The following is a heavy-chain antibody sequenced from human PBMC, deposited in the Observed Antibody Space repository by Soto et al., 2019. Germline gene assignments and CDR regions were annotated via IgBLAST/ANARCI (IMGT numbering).Heavy chain of an antibody. CDR1: GYTFTDNA. J-gene: IGHJ5*01. Sequence: QVHLVQSGAEVKKPGASVKVSCKASGYTFTDNAMHWVRQAPRQRLEWMGWINTGNGNTKYSQKFQGRVTFTRDTSASTAYMELSSLTSEDTAVYYCARVVGYGGCDSWGQGTLVTVSS. V-gene: IGHV1-3*04. CDR2: INTGNGNT. D-gene: IGHD2-8*02. CDR3: ARVVGYGGCDS.